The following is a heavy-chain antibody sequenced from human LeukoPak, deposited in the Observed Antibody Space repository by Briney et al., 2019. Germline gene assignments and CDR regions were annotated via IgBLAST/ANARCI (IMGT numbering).Heavy chain of an antibody. V-gene: IGHV4-59*08. CDR3: ARYSYGGFYFDY. CDR1: GGSISGYY. D-gene: IGHD5-18*01. J-gene: IGHJ4*02. Sequence: PSETLSLTCTVSGGSISGYYWSWLRQPPGKGLEWIGNVYYDGRTTYNPSLKRRVTISLDTSKNQFFLKLSSVTAADTAVYYCARYSYGGFYFDYWGQGTLVTVSS. CDR2: VYYDGRT.